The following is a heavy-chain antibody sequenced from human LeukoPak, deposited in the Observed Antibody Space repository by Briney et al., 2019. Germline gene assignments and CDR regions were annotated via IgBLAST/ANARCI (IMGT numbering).Heavy chain of an antibody. D-gene: IGHD2-21*01. CDR3: ARVLFRYGFMNYFDY. CDR2: INPSGGST. Sequence: ASVKLSFKASGYTFTSYYIHWVRQAPGQGLEWMGIINPSGGSTTYAQKFQGRVTMTRDTSTSTVYMELSSLRSEDTAVYYCARVLFRYGFMNYFDYWGQGTLVTVSS. V-gene: IGHV1-46*01. CDR1: GYTFTSYY. J-gene: IGHJ4*02.